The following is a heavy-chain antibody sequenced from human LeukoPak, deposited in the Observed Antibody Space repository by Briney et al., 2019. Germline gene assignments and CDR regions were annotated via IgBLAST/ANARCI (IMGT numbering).Heavy chain of an antibody. J-gene: IGHJ4*02. CDR1: GFTFSSYS. Sequence: PGGSLRLSCAASGFTFSSYSMNWVRQAPGKGLEWVSYISSSSSTIYYADSVKGRFTISRDNAKNSLYLQMNSLRAEDTAMYYCARKIPSSGYRGACDYWGQGTLATVSS. CDR3: ARKIPSSGYRGACDY. CDR2: ISSSSSTI. D-gene: IGHD3-22*01. V-gene: IGHV3-48*04.